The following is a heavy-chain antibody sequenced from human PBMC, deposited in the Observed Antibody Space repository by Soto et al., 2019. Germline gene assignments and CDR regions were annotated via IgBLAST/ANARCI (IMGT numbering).Heavy chain of an antibody. D-gene: IGHD5-18*01. CDR3: AYSLAAMAAPLIHCSDRVCFRACFIY. V-gene: IGHV2-5*02. J-gene: IGHJ4*02. CDR2: VYRDNDK. Sequence: QITLKESGHTLVKPTQTLTLTCTFSGFSFDTSEVGVGWIRQPPGKALEWLALVYRDNDKRYNPSLRSRLTITRVTSKEEVVLTLTNMDPVDTATSYCAYSLAAMAAPLIHCSDRVCFRACFIYWGQGILVTVSS. CDR1: GFSFDTSEVG.